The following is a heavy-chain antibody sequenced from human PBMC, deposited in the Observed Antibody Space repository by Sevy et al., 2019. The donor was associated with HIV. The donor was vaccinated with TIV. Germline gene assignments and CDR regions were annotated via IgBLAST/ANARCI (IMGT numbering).Heavy chain of an antibody. CDR1: GFTFSSYA. CDR2: ISYDGSNK. V-gene: IGHV3-30-3*01. D-gene: IGHD3-10*01. CDR3: ARDDGGY. Sequence: GGSLRLSCAASGFTFSSYAMHWVRQAPGKGLEWVAVISYDGSNKYYADSVKGRFTISRDNSKTTLYLQMNSLRAEDTAVYYCARDDGGYWGQGTLVTVSS. J-gene: IGHJ4*02.